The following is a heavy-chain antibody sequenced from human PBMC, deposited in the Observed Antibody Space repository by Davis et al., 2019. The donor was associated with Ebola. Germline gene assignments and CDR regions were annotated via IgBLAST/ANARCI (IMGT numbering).Heavy chain of an antibody. CDR3: TRGWLCWGFDY. D-gene: IGHD3-10*02. V-gene: IGHV6-1*01. CDR1: WDRVSRVG. Sequence: HSQIPSLPLSIFWDRVSRVGWNRCWPSASRGLELLGRPYYSSNWYNDYAVSVKRRITINPDTSKHQFSLQLSSVTPEDTGVYFCTRGWLCWGFDYWGQGNLVIVSS. J-gene: IGHJ4*02. CDR2: PYYSSNWYN.